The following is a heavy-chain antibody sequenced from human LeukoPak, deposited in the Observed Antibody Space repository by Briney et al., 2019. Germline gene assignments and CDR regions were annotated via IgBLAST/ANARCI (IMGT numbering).Heavy chain of an antibody. Sequence: GESLQISCKGSGYSFTSDWIGWVRQMPGKGLEWMGIIYPDDSDTRYSPSFQGQVTISADKSISTAYLQWSSLKASDTAMYYCARLGMGDGYNYDYRGQGTLVTVSS. V-gene: IGHV5-51*01. D-gene: IGHD5-24*01. CDR3: ARLGMGDGYNYDY. J-gene: IGHJ4*02. CDR2: IYPDDSDT. CDR1: GYSFTSDW.